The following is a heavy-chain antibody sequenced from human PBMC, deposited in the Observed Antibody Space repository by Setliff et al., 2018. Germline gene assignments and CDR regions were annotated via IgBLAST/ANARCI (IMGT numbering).Heavy chain of an antibody. CDR2: INAGNGNT. J-gene: IGHJ3*02. D-gene: IGHD3-9*01. CDR1: GYTFTSYT. Sequence: ASVKVSCKASGYTFTSYTMHWVRQAPGQRLEWMGWINAGNGNTNYAQKFQGRVTITTDESTSTAYMELSSLRSEDTAVYYCARDRAYYDILTGYYTHNAFDIWGQGTMVTVSS. CDR3: ARDRAYYDILTGYYTHNAFDI. V-gene: IGHV1-3*01.